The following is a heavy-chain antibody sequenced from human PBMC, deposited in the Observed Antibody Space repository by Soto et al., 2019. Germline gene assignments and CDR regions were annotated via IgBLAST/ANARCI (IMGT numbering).Heavy chain of an antibody. CDR2: IYPGDSDT. V-gene: IGHV5-51*01. D-gene: IGHD4-4*01. J-gene: IGHJ4*02. CDR3: ARHSTVTTFPDY. Sequence: PGESLKISCKGSGYSFTNYWIGWVRQMPGKGLEWMGIIYPGDSDTRYSASFQGQVTISADKSISTAFLQWSSLKASDTAMFYCARHSTVTTFPDYWGQGTLVTVSS. CDR1: GYSFTNYW.